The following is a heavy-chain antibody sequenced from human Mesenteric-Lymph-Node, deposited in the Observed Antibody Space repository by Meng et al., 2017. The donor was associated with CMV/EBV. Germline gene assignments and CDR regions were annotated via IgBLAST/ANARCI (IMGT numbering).Heavy chain of an antibody. CDR3: AAGGYCSSTSCPEVAFDI. CDR1: GGSISSYY. J-gene: IGHJ3*02. D-gene: IGHD2-2*01. Sequence: SETLSLTCTVSGGSISSYYWSWIRQPPGKGLEWIGYIYYSGSTNYNPSLKSRVTISVDTSKNQFSLKLSSVTAADTAVYYCAAGGYCSSTSCPEVAFDIWGQGTMVTVSS. CDR2: IYYSGST. V-gene: IGHV4-59*01.